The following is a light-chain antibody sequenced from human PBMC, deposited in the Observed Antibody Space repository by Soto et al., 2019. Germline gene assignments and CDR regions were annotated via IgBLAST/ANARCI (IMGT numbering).Light chain of an antibody. J-gene: IGKJ5*01. CDR3: QQYGSSVIT. Sequence: EIVLTQSPGTLSLSPGERATLSCRASQSVSSSYLAWYQQKPGQAPRLLIYGASSRATGIPDRFSGSGSGTDFTLIISRLEPEDFAVYYCQQYGSSVITFGQGTRLEIK. CDR1: QSVSSSY. CDR2: GAS. V-gene: IGKV3-20*01.